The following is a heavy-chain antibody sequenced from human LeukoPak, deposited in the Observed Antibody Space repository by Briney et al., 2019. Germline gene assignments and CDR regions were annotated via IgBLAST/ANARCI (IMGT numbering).Heavy chain of an antibody. V-gene: IGHV3-15*01. Sequence: PGGSLRLSCAASGFTFSNAWMSWVRQAPGKGRECVGRIKSKTDGGTTDYAAPVKGRFTISREDSKNPLYLQMNSVKTEDTAVYYCTTRVTGDAEYFQHWGRGTLVTVSS. CDR1: GFTFSNAW. J-gene: IGHJ1*01. CDR3: TTRVTGDAEYFQH. D-gene: IGHD2-21*02. CDR2: IKSKTDGGTT.